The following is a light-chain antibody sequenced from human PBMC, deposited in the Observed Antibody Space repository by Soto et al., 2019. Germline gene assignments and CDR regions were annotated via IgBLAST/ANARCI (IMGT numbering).Light chain of an antibody. J-gene: IGKJ2*01. CDR3: QQYHNWPPQYT. CDR2: GAS. Sequence: EIVMTQSPATLSVSPGEGASLSCRASQTISSNLAWYQQKPGQAPRLLIHGASTRATSVPARFSGSGSGTEFTLSITSLQSEDFAVYYCQQYHNWPPQYTFGQGTQLQIK. CDR1: QTISSN. V-gene: IGKV3-15*01.